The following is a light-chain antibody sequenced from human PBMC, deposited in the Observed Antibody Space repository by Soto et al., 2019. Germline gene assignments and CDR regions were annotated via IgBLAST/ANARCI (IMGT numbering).Light chain of an antibody. V-gene: IGKV3-20*01. CDR3: QQYHSSLWT. Sequence: ESMLTQSPATLSLSPGERATLSCRASQSVSSSYLAWYQQKPGQAPRLLIYGASIRATGIPDRFSGSGSGTDFTLTISRLEPEDFAVYYCQQYHSSLWTFGQGTKVDIK. CDR2: GAS. J-gene: IGKJ1*01. CDR1: QSVSSSY.